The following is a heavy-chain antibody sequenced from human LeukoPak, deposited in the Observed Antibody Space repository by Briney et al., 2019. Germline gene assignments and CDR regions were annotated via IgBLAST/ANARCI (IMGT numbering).Heavy chain of an antibody. Sequence: ASVKVSCKASGYTFTGYYMHWVRQAPGQGLEWMGWINPNSGGTNHAQTFQGRVTMTRDTSISTASLELSRLRSDDTAVYYCARAPSYYDILTGSDYYYGMDIWGQGTTVTVSS. CDR2: INPNSGGT. D-gene: IGHD3-9*01. V-gene: IGHV1-2*02. CDR3: ARAPSYYDILTGSDYYYGMDI. CDR1: GYTFTGYY. J-gene: IGHJ6*02.